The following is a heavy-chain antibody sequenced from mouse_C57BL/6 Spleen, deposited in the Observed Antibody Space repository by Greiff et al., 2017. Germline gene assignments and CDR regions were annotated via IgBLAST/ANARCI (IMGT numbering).Heavy chain of an antibody. Sequence: VQLQESGAELARPGASVKMSCKASGYTFTSYTMHWVKQRPGQGLEWIGYINPSSGYTKYNQKFKDKATLTADKSSSTAYMQLSSLTSEDSAVYYCARSGGCYAYEDWFAYWGQGTLVTVSA. CDR2: INPSSGYT. CDR1: GYTFTSYT. V-gene: IGHV1-4*01. CDR3: ARSGGCYAYEDWFAY. J-gene: IGHJ3*01. D-gene: IGHD2-2*01.